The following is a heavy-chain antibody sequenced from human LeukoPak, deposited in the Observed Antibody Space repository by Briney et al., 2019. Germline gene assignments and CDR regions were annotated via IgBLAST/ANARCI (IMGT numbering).Heavy chain of an antibody. V-gene: IGHV3-21*01. CDR2: ITSSSTYI. CDR3: ARVSGDYYHTVES. CDR1: GFTFSSYA. Sequence: GGSLSLSCAASGFTFSSYAMNWVRQPPGKGLEWVSSITSSSTYIYYADSVKGRFTISRDNAKNSLFLQMNSLRAEDTAIYYCARVSGDYYHTVESWGQGTLVTVSS. D-gene: IGHD4-17*01. J-gene: IGHJ4*02.